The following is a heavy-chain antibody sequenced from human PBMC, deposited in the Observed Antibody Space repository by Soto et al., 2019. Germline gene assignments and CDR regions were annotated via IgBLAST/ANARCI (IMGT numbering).Heavy chain of an antibody. CDR3: ARDGQAPWDIVVVDAFDI. CDR2: ISAYNGNT. CDR1: GYTFTSYG. Sequence: GASVKVSCKASGYTFTSYGISWVRQAPGQGLEWMGWISAYNGNTNYAQKLQGRVTMTTDTSTSTAYMELRSLRSDDTAVYYCARDGQAPWDIVVVDAFDIWGQGTMVTVSS. J-gene: IGHJ3*02. V-gene: IGHV1-18*04. D-gene: IGHD2-15*01.